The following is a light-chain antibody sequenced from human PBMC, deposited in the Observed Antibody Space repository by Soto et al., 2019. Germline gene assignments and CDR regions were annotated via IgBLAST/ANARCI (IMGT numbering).Light chain of an antibody. Sequence: DIQMTQSPSTLPASVGDRVTITCRASQSISNWLAWYHQKTGKXXKXXIYDASSLKTGVPSRFSGSGSGTELTITIGSLQPDDGETYVGQQYNDHPLTFGGGTKVDIK. CDR3: QQYNDHPLT. CDR2: DAS. CDR1: QSISNW. J-gene: IGKJ4*01. V-gene: IGKV1-5*01.